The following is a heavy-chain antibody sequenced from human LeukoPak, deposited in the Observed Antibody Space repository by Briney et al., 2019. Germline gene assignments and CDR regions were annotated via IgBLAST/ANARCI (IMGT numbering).Heavy chain of an antibody. D-gene: IGHD6-13*01. Sequence: AASVKVSCKASGYTFTDHDIHWGRQAPGQGLERMGWSNPNSGGTTNEQKFEGRVTIMRDSSISTGYLELSSLTSDDTAVYYCARAQSSLRLYYFDYWGQGTLVTVSS. CDR2: SNPNSGGT. CDR1: GYTFTDHD. J-gene: IGHJ4*02. V-gene: IGHV1-2*02. CDR3: ARAQSSLRLYYFDY.